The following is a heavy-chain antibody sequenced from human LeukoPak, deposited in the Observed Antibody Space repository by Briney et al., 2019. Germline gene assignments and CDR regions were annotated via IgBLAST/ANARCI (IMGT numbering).Heavy chain of an antibody. J-gene: IGHJ4*02. Sequence: PGGSLRLSCAASRFTFSNYAMSWVRQAPGKGLEWVSTISGPGSSTYSADSVKGRFTISRDNSKNTLYLQMHSLRAEDTAIYYCAKPSRDFDSSGYSHFDYWGQGTLVTVSS. CDR1: RFTFSNYA. D-gene: IGHD3-22*01. CDR2: ISGPGSST. CDR3: AKPSRDFDSSGYSHFDY. V-gene: IGHV3-23*01.